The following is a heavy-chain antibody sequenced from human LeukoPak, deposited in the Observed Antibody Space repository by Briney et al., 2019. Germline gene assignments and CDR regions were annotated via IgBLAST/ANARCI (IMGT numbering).Heavy chain of an antibody. J-gene: IGHJ4*02. V-gene: IGHV4-61*05. CDR2: IYYSGST. Sequence: SETLSLTCTVSGGSISRSSYYWGWIRQPPGKGLEWIGYIYYSGSTNYNPSLKSRVTISVDTSKNQFSLRLSSVTAADTAVYYCARVTGYVMEDYFDYWGQGTLVTVSA. CDR1: GGSISRSSYY. D-gene: IGHD6-13*01. CDR3: ARVTGYVMEDYFDY.